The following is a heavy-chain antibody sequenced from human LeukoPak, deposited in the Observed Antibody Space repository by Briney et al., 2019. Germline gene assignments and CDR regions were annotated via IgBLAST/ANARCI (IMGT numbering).Heavy chain of an antibody. J-gene: IGHJ4*02. Sequence: PSETLSLTCAVSGSSISSDYYWGWIRQPPGKGLEWIGSIYHSGRTYYNPSLKSRVSISVDTSKNQFSLKLTSVTAADTAVYYCARRAYNYVYFDHWGQGTLVTVSS. D-gene: IGHD5-24*01. CDR1: GSSISSDYY. CDR3: ARRAYNYVYFDH. CDR2: IYHSGRT. V-gene: IGHV4-38-2*01.